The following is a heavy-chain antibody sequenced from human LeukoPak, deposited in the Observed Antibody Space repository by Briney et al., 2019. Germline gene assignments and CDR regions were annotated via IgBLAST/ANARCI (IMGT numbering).Heavy chain of an antibody. CDR3: ARDRLDDYVWGSYRTTHFIDV. Sequence: SETLSLTCTVSGGSISSYYSSWIRQPPGKGLEWIGYIYYSGSTNYNPSLKSRVTISVDTSKNQFSLKLSSVTAADTAVYYCARDRLDDYVWGSYRTTHFIDVWGQGTTVTVSS. CDR2: IYYSGST. V-gene: IGHV4-59*01. D-gene: IGHD3-16*02. J-gene: IGHJ6*02. CDR1: GGSISSYY.